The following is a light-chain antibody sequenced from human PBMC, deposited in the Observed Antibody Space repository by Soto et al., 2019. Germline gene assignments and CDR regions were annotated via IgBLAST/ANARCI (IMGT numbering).Light chain of an antibody. V-gene: IGKV2-40*01. CDR1: QSLLDSDDGNTY. J-gene: IGKJ4*01. CDR2: TVS. CDR3: MQRIEFPLT. Sequence: DIVMTQTPLSLPVTPGEPASISCGSSQSLLDSDDGNTYLDWYLQKPKQSPQLLSYTVSYRDSGDLERFSGSGSGTDFTLKISKVEAEDVGVYYCMQRIEFPLTFGGGTKVEIK.